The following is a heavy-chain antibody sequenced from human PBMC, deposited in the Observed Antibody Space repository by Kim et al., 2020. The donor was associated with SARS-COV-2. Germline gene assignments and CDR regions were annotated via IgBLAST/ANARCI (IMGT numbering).Heavy chain of an antibody. V-gene: IGHV1-3*01. CDR3: ARGRVAAAPDW. J-gene: IGHJ4*02. CDR2: T. Sequence: TKYSPKFPGRVTITRDTSASTAYMELSSLRSEDTAVYYCARGRVAAAPDWWGQGTLVTVSS. D-gene: IGHD6-13*01.